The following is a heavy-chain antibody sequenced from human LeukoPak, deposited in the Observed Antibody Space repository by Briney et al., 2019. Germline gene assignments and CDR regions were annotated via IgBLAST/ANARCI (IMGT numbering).Heavy chain of an antibody. Sequence: GASVKVSCKASGYSFTNYYMHWVRQAPGQGLEWMGMIDASGGRTTYAQKVQGRVAMTRDTSTRTVYMQLSTLRSDDTAIYYCAGGAAVYGMDVWGQGTTVTVSS. CDR2: IDASGGRT. CDR1: GYSFTNYY. V-gene: IGHV1-46*01. J-gene: IGHJ6*02. D-gene: IGHD6-19*01. CDR3: AGGAAVYGMDV.